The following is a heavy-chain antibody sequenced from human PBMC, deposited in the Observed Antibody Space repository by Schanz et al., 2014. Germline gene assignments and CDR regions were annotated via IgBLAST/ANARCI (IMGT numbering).Heavy chain of an antibody. CDR2: ISWNSGSI. D-gene: IGHD3-3*01. CDR3: ARPIYDLWSGSFDY. V-gene: IGHV3-9*01. J-gene: IGHJ4*02. Sequence: EVQLVESGGGLVQPGRSLRLSCAASGFTFDYAMHWVRQAPGKGLEWVSGISWNSGSIGYEDSVKGRFTISRDNAKNSLYLQMNSLRAEDTAVYYCARPIYDLWSGSFDYWGQGTLVTVSS. CDR1: GFTFDYA.